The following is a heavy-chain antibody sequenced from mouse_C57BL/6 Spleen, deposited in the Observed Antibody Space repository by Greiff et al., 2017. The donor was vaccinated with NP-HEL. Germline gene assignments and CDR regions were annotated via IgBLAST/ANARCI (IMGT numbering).Heavy chain of an antibody. V-gene: IGHV1-26*01. Sequence: EVQLQQSGPELVKPGASVKISCKASGYTFTDYYMNWVKQSHGKSLEWIGDINPNNGGTSYNQKFKGKATLTVDKSSSTAYMELRSLTSEDSAVYYCARGSTTVGGYAMDYWGQGTSVTVSS. CDR2: INPNNGGT. CDR1: GYTFTDYY. D-gene: IGHD1-1*01. J-gene: IGHJ4*01. CDR3: ARGSTTVGGYAMDY.